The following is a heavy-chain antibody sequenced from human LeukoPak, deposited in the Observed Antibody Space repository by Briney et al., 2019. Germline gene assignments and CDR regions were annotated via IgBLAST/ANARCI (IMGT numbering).Heavy chain of an antibody. V-gene: IGHV3-30*04. CDR2: ISYDGSYK. D-gene: IGHD4-23*01. J-gene: IGHJ4*02. CDR1: GFTFSSYA. CDR3: ARGARKGDDYGGFFDY. Sequence: GGSLRLSCAASGFTFSSYAMHWVRQAPGKGLEWVAVISYDGSYKDYADSVKGRFTVARDNSKSTLYLQMNSLRAEDTAVYYCARGARKGDDYGGFFDYWGQGTLVTVSS.